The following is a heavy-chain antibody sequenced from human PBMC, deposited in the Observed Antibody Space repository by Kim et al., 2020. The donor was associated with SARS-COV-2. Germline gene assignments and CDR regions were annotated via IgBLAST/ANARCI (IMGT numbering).Heavy chain of an antibody. Sequence: SVTGRFTISRDNSKNTLYLQMNSLRAEDTAVYYCAKAGMSIAARRVWFDPWGQGTLVTVSS. CDR3: AKAGMSIAARRVWFDP. J-gene: IGHJ5*02. V-gene: IGHV3-23*01. D-gene: IGHD6-6*01.